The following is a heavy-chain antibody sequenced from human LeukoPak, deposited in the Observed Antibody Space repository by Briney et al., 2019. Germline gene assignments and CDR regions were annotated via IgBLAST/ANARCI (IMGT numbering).Heavy chain of an antibody. Sequence: GGSLRLSCAASGFTFSSYSMNWVRQAPGKGLEWVSSISSSSSYIYYADSVKGRFTISGDNAKNSLYLQMNSLRAEDTAVYYCARDRGSGGYSYGFDYWGQGTLVTVSS. D-gene: IGHD5-18*01. CDR3: ARDRGSGGYSYGFDY. V-gene: IGHV3-21*01. CDR2: ISSSSSYI. J-gene: IGHJ4*02. CDR1: GFTFSSYS.